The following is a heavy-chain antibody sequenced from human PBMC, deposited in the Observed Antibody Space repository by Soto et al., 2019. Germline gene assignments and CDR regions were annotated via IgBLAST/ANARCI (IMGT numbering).Heavy chain of an antibody. J-gene: IGHJ3*02. CDR1: GGTFSSYT. CDR3: ARPARIAVAPLLAFDI. CDR2: IIPILGMA. D-gene: IGHD6-19*01. V-gene: IGHV1-69*02. Sequence: QVQLVQSGAEVKKPGSSVKVSCKASGGTFSSYTISWVRQAPGQGLEWMGRIIPILGMANYAQKFQGRVTITADKSTSTAYMELSSLRSEDTAVYYCARPARIAVAPLLAFDIWGQGTMVTVSS.